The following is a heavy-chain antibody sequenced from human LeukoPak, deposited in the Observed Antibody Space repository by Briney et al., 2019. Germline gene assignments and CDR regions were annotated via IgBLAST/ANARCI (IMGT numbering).Heavy chain of an antibody. CDR2: INHSGST. V-gene: IGHV4-34*01. J-gene: IGHJ4*02. CDR3: ARGRDYDFLLVYLYYFAY. D-gene: IGHD3-9*01. CDR1: GGSFSGYY. Sequence: SETLSLTCAVYGGSFSGYYWSWIRQPPGKGLEWIGEINHSGSTNYNPSLKSRVTISVDTSKNQFSLKLSSVTAADTAVYYCARGRDYDFLLVYLYYFAYWGQGTLVTVSS.